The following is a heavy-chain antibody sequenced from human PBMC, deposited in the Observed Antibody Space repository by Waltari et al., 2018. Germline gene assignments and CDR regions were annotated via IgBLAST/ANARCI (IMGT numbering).Heavy chain of an antibody. CDR2: INHSGST. CDR3: ARETEVVTATLANWFDP. D-gene: IGHD2-21*02. J-gene: IGHJ5*02. V-gene: IGHV4-34*01. CDR1: GGSFRGSY. Sequence: QVQLQQWGAGLLKPSETLSLTCAVYGGSFRGSYWSWIRQPPGKGLEWIGEINHSGSTNYNPSLKSRVTISVDTSKNQFSLKLSSVTAADTAVYYCARETEVVTATLANWFDPWGQGTLVTVSS.